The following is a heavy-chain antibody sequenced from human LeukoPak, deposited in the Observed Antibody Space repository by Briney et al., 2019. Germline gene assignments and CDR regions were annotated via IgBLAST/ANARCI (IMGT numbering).Heavy chain of an antibody. V-gene: IGHV3-23*01. CDR3: AKDHRAGWELLARRHYFDY. CDR1: GFTFSSYA. J-gene: IGHJ4*02. CDR2: ISGSGGST. Sequence: PGGSLRLSCAASGFTFSSYAMSWVRQAPGKGLEWVSAISGSGGSTYYADSVKGRFTISRDNSKNTLYLQMNSLRAEDTAVYYCAKDHRAGWELLARRHYFDYWGQGTLVTVSS. D-gene: IGHD1-26*01.